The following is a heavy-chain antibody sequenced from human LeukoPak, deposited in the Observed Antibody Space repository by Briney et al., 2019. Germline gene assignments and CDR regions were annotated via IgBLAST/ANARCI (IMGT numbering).Heavy chain of an antibody. CDR1: GGSFSGYY. CDR3: ARASGFFSMDV. Sequence: PSETLSLTCAVYGGSFSGYYWSWIRQPPGKGLEWIGYIYYSGSTYYNPSLKSRVTISVDTSKNQFSLKLSSVTAADTAVYYCARASGFFSMDVWGQGTTVTVSS. J-gene: IGHJ6*02. V-gene: IGHV4-34*09. D-gene: IGHD3-10*01. CDR2: IYYSGST.